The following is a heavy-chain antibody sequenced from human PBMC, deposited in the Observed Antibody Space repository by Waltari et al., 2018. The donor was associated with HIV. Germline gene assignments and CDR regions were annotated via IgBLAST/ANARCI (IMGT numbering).Heavy chain of an antibody. Sequence: EVQLLESGGGLVQPGGSLRLSCAASGFTFSSYAMSWVRQAPGKGGGGVSGISGRGGSTYDADSVKCRFTISRDKSKNTLYLQMNSLRAEDTAVYYCAKSQGSGTYYYGMDVWGQGTTVTVSS. CDR1: GFTFSSYA. J-gene: IGHJ6*02. V-gene: IGHV3-23*01. CDR3: AKSQGSGTYYYGMDV. D-gene: IGHD3-10*01. CDR2: ISGRGGST.